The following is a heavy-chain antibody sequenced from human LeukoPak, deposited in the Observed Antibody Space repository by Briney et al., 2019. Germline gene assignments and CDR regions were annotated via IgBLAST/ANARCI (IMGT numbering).Heavy chain of an antibody. J-gene: IGHJ4*02. CDR1: GGSFSGSY. D-gene: IGHD3-10*01. Sequence: PSETLSLTCSVSGGSFSGSYWSWIRQPPGKGLEWIGEINHSGTTNYNPSLASRVTVSVDTSKNQFSLNLTSVTAADTAVYFCARGIVYGSGSYYKAYYFDSGGQGTLVTVSS. CDR3: ARGIVYGSGSYYKAYYFDS. CDR2: INHSGTT. V-gene: IGHV4-34*01.